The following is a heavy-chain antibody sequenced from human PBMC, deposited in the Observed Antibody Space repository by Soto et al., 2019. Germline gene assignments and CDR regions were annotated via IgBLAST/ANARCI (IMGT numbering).Heavy chain of an antibody. CDR3: ARHSHSSSWSYRGEFDY. Sequence: GESLKISCKGSGYSFTSYWIGWVRQMPGKGLEWMGIIYPGDSDTRYSPSFQGQVTISADKSISTAYLQWSSLKASDTAMYYCARHSHSSSWSYRGEFDYWGQGTLVTVSS. D-gene: IGHD6-13*01. CDR1: GYSFTSYW. J-gene: IGHJ4*02. V-gene: IGHV5-51*01. CDR2: IYPGDSDT.